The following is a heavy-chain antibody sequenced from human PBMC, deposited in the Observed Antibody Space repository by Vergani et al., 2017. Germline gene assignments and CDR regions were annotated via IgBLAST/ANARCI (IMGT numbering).Heavy chain of an antibody. CDR2: MNPNSGNT. CDR3: ARGQGPGDGYNPRLFDY. CDR1: GYTFTSYD. J-gene: IGHJ4*02. V-gene: IGHV1-8*01. Sequence: QVQLVQSGAEVKKPGASVKVSCKASGYTFTSYDINWVRQATGQGLEWMGWMNPNSGNTGYAQKFQGRVTMTRDTSISSAYMELSRLRSDDTAVYYCARGQGPGDGYNPRLFDYWGQGTLVTVSS. D-gene: IGHD5-24*01.